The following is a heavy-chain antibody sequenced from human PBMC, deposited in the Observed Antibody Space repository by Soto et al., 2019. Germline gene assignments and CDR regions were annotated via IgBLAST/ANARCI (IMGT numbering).Heavy chain of an antibody. J-gene: IGHJ4*02. CDR3: ARESSGWPPFY. D-gene: IGHD6-19*01. Sequence: GASVKVSCKASGYTFSNYGFTWVRQAPGQGPEWMGWTYNGNTRYAQKFQGRVTMTTEASTSTAYMDLRSLTSDDTAVYYCARESSGWPPFYWGRGTPVTVSS. V-gene: IGHV1-18*01. CDR2: TYNGNT. CDR1: GYTFSNYG.